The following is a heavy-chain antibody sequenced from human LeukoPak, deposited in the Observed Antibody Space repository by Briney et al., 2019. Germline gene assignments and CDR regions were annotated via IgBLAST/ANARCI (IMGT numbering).Heavy chain of an antibody. J-gene: IGHJ6*02. V-gene: IGHV4-4*07. CDR1: GGSISSYY. CDR3: ARDHSGWYHQSFSYYYYGMDV. CDR2: IYTSGST. Sequence: SETLSLTCTVPGGSISSYYWSWIRQPAGKGLEWIGRIYTSGSTNYNPSLKSRVTMSVDTSKNQFSLKLSSVTAADTAVYYCARDHSGWYHQSFSYYYYGMDVWGQGTTVTVSS. D-gene: IGHD6-19*01.